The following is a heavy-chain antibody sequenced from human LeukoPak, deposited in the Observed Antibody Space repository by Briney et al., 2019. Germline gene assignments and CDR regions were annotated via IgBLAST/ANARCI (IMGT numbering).Heavy chain of an antibody. Sequence: GGSLRLSCAASGFTFSSYSMNWVRQAPGKGLEWVSSIGGSSSYIYYAGSVKGRFTISRDNAKNSLYLQMNSLRAEDTAVYYCARDPGNSGYEIDYWGQGTLVTVSS. CDR2: IGGSSSYI. CDR3: ARDPGNSGYEIDY. V-gene: IGHV3-21*01. J-gene: IGHJ4*02. D-gene: IGHD5-12*01. CDR1: GFTFSSYS.